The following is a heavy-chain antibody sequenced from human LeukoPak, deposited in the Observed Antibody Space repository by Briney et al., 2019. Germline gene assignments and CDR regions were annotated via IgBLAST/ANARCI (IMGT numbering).Heavy chain of an antibody. CDR3: ASSCGDSTFDY. V-gene: IGHV4-34*01. D-gene: IGHD4-17*01. J-gene: IGHJ4*02. CDR2: INHSGST. Sequence: LETLSLTCAVYGGSFSGYYWSWIRQPPGKGLEWIGEINHSGSTNYNPSLKSRVTISVDTSKNQFSLKLSSVTAADTAVYYCASSCGDSTFDYWGQGTLVTVSS. CDR1: GGSFSGYY.